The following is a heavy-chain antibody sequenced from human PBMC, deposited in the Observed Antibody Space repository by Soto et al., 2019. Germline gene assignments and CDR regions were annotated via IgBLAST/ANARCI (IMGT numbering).Heavy chain of an antibody. CDR2: IYYSGST. CDR1: GGSISSYY. V-gene: IGHV4-59*01. J-gene: IGHJ4*02. Sequence: PSETLSLTCTVSGGSISSYYWSWIRQPPGKGLEWIGYIYYSGSTNYNPSLKSRVTISVDTSKNQSSLKLSSVTAADTAVYYCARSIAALQGEFDYWGQGTLVTVSS. CDR3: ARSIAALQGEFDY. D-gene: IGHD6-6*01.